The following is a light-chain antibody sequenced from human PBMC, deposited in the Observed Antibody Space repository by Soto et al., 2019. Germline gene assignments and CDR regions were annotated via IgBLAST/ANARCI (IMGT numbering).Light chain of an antibody. J-gene: IGKJ4*01. V-gene: IGKV1-39*01. Sequence: DIQMTQSPSSLSAFVGDRVTITCRASQSISNSLNWYQQKPGKAPRLLISTISSLQSGVPSRFTGSGSGTDFTLTISSLQPEDSATYYCQQTHSTPLTFGGGTKVEV. CDR2: TIS. CDR1: QSISNS. CDR3: QQTHSTPLT.